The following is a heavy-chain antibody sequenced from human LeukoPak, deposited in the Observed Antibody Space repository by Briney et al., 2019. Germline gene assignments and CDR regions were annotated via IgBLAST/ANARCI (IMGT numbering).Heavy chain of an antibody. CDR1: GFTFDDYT. V-gene: IGHV3-43*01. CDR2: ISWDGDNT. D-gene: IGHD1-26*01. Sequence: PGGSLRLSCAASGFTFDDYTMHWVRQAPGKGLEWVSLISWDGDNTYYADSVKGRFTISRDNAKNSLYLQMNSLRAEDTAVYYCAIIYLIVGATTFDYWGQGTLVTVSS. J-gene: IGHJ4*02. CDR3: AIIYLIVGATTFDY.